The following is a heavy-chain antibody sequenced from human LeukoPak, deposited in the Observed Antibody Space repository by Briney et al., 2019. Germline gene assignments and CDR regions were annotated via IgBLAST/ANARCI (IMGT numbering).Heavy chain of an antibody. CDR2: ISSSSSYI. CDR3: ARETLYDFWSGYYSVGPGYYYYMDV. Sequence: GGSLRLSCAASGFTFSSYSMNWVRQAPGKGLEWVSSISSSSSYIYYADSVKGRFTISRDNAKNSLYLQMNSLRAEDTAVYYCARETLYDFWSGYYSVGPGYYYYMDVWGKGTTVTVSS. CDR1: GFTFSSYS. D-gene: IGHD3-3*01. J-gene: IGHJ6*03. V-gene: IGHV3-21*01.